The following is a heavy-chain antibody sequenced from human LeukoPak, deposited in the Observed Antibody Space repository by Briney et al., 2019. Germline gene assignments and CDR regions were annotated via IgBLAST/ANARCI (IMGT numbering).Heavy chain of an antibody. CDR3: ARHVSSGGMFGAFDI. J-gene: IGHJ3*02. D-gene: IGHD3-16*01. CDR2: IYTSGST. CDR1: GGSIGSYY. Sequence: SETLSLTCTVSGGSIGSYYWSWIRQPPGKGLEWIGYIYTSGSTNYNPSLKSRVTISVDTSKNQFSLKLSSVTAADTAVYYCARHVSSGGMFGAFDIWGQGTMVTVSS. V-gene: IGHV4-4*09.